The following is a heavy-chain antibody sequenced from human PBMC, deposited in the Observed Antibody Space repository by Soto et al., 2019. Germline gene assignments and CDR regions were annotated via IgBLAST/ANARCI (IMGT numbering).Heavy chain of an antibody. CDR1: SDSISRSHW. Sequence: PSETLSLTCAVSSDSISRSHWLTWVRQSPGKGLEWLGDIYYSGSVYYNPSLRSRISISMDKSNNQFSLNLSSVTAADTAVYYCARVSFVTQYYYDRMDVWGKGTPVTVSS. CDR3: ARVSFVTQYYYDRMDV. V-gene: IGHV4-4*02. J-gene: IGHJ6*04. CDR2: IYYSGSV. D-gene: IGHD2-21*02.